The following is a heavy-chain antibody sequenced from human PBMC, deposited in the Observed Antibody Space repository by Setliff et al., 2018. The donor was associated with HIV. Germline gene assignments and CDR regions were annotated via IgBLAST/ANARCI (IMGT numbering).Heavy chain of an antibody. CDR2: INPNSGDT. CDR1: GGTFSTYA. CDR3: ATLDY. Sequence: ASVKVSCKASGGTFSTYAFSWVRQAPGQGLEWMGWINPNSGDTNYAQKFQGRVSMTRDTSISTAYMELSRLRSDDTAVYYCATLDYWGQGTLVTAPQ. V-gene: IGHV1-2*02. J-gene: IGHJ4*02.